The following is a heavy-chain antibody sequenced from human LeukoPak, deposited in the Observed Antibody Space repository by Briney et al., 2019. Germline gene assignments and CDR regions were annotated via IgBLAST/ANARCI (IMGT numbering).Heavy chain of an antibody. D-gene: IGHD6-13*01. Sequence: ASVKVSCKASGGTFSSYAISWVRQAPGQGLEWMGRIIPILGIANYAQKFQGRVTITADKSTSTAYMELSSLRSEDTAAYYCARTQQLLTQGYNWFDPWGQGTLVTVSS. CDR1: GGTFSSYA. J-gene: IGHJ5*02. CDR3: ARTQQLLTQGYNWFDP. V-gene: IGHV1-69*04. CDR2: IIPILGIA.